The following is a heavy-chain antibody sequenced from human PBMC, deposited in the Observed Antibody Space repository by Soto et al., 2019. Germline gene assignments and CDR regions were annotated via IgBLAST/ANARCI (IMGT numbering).Heavy chain of an antibody. CDR3: ARDLSGYGMDV. V-gene: IGHV4-59*08. D-gene: IGHD3-16*02. CDR1: GGSISSYY. Sequence: QVQLQESGPGLVKPSETLSLTCTVSGGSISSYYWSWIRQPPGKGLEWIGYIYYSGSTNYNPSLKSRGAISVDTSKNQFSLKLSSVTAADTAVYYCARDLSGYGMDVWGQGTTVTVSS. CDR2: IYYSGST. J-gene: IGHJ6*02.